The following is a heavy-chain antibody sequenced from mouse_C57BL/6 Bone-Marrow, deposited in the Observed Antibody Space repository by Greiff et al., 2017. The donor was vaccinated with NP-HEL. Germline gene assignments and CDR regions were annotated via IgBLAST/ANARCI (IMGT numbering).Heavy chain of an antibody. CDR1: GYTFTSYW. Sequence: VQLQQPGAELVMPGASVKLSCKASGYTFTSYWMHWVKQRPGQGLEWIGEIDPSDSYTNYNQKFKGKSTLTVDKSSSTAYMQLSSLTSEDSAVYYCARNPDYSCYFDYWGQGTTLTVSS. D-gene: IGHD2-12*01. V-gene: IGHV1-69*01. CDR2: IDPSDSYT. J-gene: IGHJ2*01. CDR3: ARNPDYSCYFDY.